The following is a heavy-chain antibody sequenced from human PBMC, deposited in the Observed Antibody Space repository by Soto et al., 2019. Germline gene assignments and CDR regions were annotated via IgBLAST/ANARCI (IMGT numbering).Heavy chain of an antibody. J-gene: IGHJ6*02. CDR2: ISGSGGST. CDR1: GFTFSSYA. CDR3: AKGYPDYYYYYGMDV. D-gene: IGHD3-16*02. Sequence: LRLSFAASGFTFSSYAMSWVRQAPGKGLEWVSAISGSGGSTYYADSVKGRFTISRDNSKNTLYLQMNSLRAEDTAVYYCAKGYPDYYYYYGMDVWGQGTTVTVSS. V-gene: IGHV3-23*01.